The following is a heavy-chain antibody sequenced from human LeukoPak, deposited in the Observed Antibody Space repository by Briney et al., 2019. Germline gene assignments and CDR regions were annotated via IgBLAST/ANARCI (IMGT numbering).Heavy chain of an antibody. V-gene: IGHV1-18*01. D-gene: IGHD4-11*01. CDR2: ISAHNGNT. CDR1: GYIFTSYG. CDR3: ARAQTTLLLDY. Sequence: GASVKVSCKASGYIFTSYGIIWERQAPGQGLQWMGWISAHNGNTNYAQKLQGRVTMTTDTSTSTVYMELRSLRSDDTAVYYCARAQTTLLLDYWGQGTLVTVSS. J-gene: IGHJ4*02.